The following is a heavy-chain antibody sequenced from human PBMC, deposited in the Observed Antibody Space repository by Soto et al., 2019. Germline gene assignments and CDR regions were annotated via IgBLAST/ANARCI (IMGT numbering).Heavy chain of an antibody. CDR2: ISDTGGST. CDR3: AKAGADSSTWHSNWFAP. V-gene: IGHV3-23*01. D-gene: IGHD6-13*01. Sequence: EVQLLESGGALVPPGGSLRLSCAASGFSFNNYIMNWVRQAPGKGLEWVSGISDTGGSTDYADSVKGRFTISRDNSRNTLFLQMDRLIADGPAMYSCAKAGADSSTWHSNWFAPWGQGTLVTVSS. CDR1: GFSFNNYI. J-gene: IGHJ5*02.